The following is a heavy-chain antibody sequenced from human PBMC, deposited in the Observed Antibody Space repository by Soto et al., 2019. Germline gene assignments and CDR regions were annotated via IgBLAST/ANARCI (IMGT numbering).Heavy chain of an antibody. D-gene: IGHD3-10*01. CDR3: ARDLRVMVRGAIQPQVYYYGMGV. Sequence: ASVTVSCKTSGYTFTVYSMHSVRQAPGQGLERMGWINPNSGGTNYAQKFQGWVTMTRDTSISTAYMELSRLRSDDTAVYYCARDLRVMVRGAIQPQVYYYGMGVWGQGTTVTVSS. J-gene: IGHJ6*02. CDR1: GYTFTVYS. CDR2: INPNSGGT. V-gene: IGHV1-2*04.